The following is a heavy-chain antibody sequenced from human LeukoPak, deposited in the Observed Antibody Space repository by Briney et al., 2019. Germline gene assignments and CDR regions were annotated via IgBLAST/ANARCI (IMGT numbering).Heavy chain of an antibody. CDR2: ISGGGGST. J-gene: IGHJ5*02. CDR3: ARLPAAINGYFDP. D-gene: IGHD2-2*01. CDR1: RFTFSSYA. V-gene: IGHV3-23*01. Sequence: GGSLRLSCAACRFTFSSYAMSWVRQAPGKGLEWVSAISGGGGSTYYADSVKGRLTISRDNSKNTLYLQMERLTAEDTAVYFCARLPAAINGYFDPWGQGTLVTVSS.